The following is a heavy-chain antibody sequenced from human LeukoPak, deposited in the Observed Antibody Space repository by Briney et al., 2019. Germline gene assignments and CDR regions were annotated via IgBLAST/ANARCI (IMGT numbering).Heavy chain of an antibody. CDR2: MNPHSGNT. Sequence: ASVKVSCKASGYTFTSYDINWVRQATGQGLEWMGWMNPHSGNTGYAQKFQGRVTMTRDTSTSTAYMELSSLRSEGTAVYYCARSIEATITPVWFDPWGQGALVTVSS. V-gene: IGHV1-8*02. CDR1: GYTFTSYD. CDR3: ARSIEATITPVWFDP. J-gene: IGHJ5*02. D-gene: IGHD5-24*01.